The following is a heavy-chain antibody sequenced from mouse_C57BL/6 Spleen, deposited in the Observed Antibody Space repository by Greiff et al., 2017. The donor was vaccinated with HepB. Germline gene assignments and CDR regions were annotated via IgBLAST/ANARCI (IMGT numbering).Heavy chain of an antibody. D-gene: IGHD1-1*01. CDR1: GYTFTSYW. V-gene: IGHV1-64*01. J-gene: IGHJ2*01. CDR3: ARGYYGSSPYYFEY. Sequence: QVQLQQPGAELVKPGASVKLSCKASGYTFTSYWMHWVKQRPGQGLEWIGMIHPNSGSTNYNEKFKSKATLTVDKSSSTAYRQLSSLTSEDSAVYYCARGYYGSSPYYFEYWGQGTTLTVSS. CDR2: IHPNSGST.